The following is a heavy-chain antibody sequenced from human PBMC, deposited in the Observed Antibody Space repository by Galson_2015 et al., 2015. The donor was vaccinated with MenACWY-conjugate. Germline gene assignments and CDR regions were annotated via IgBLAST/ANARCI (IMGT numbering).Heavy chain of an antibody. CDR3: ARVSDYYDSSSYAFDD. J-gene: IGHJ4*02. V-gene: IGHV3-66*02. CDR1: GFTVSSNY. Sequence: SLRLSCAASGFTVSSNYMSWVRQAPGKGLEWVSVIYSGGSTYYADSVKGRFTISRDNSKNTLYLQMNSLRAEDTAVYYSARVSDYYDSSSYAFDDWGQGTLVTVSS. D-gene: IGHD3-22*01. CDR2: IYSGGST.